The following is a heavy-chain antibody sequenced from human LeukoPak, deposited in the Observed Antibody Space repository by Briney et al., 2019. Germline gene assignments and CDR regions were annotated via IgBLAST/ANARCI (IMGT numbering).Heavy chain of an antibody. V-gene: IGHV1-46*01. CDR1: GYTFTSYY. Sequence: ASVKVSCKASGYTFTSYYMHWVRRAPGQGLEWMGIINPSGGSTSYAQKFQGRVTMTRDTSTSTVYMELSSLRSEDTAVYYCARGRRIFCSSTSCYSRGWFDPWGQGTLVTVSS. CDR2: INPSGGST. J-gene: IGHJ5*02. CDR3: ARGRRIFCSSTSCYSRGWFDP. D-gene: IGHD2-2*01.